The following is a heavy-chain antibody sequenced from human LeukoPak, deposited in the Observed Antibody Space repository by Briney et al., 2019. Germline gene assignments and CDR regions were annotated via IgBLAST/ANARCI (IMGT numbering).Heavy chain of an antibody. CDR2: INPNSGDT. CDR1: GYTFTRYY. J-gene: IGHJ4*02. V-gene: IGHV1-2*02. CDR3: ARDPQEWFGESKN. Sequence: GASVKVSCKASGYTFTRYYMHWVRQAPGQGLEWMGWINPNSGDTNYAQKFQGRVTMTRDTSISTAYMELSRLRSDDTAVYYRARDPQEWFGESKNWGQGTLVTVSS. D-gene: IGHD3-10*01.